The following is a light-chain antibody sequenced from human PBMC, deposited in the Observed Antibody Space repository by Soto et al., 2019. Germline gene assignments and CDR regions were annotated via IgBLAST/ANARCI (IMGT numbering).Light chain of an antibody. CDR1: QSVSSY. CDR2: DAS. Sequence: EIVLTQSPATLSLSPGERATLSCRASQSVSSYLAWYQQQPGQAPRLLIYDASNRATGIPARFSGSGSGTDFTLPISSLEPEDFAVYYCQQRSNWPRTFGQGTKVEIK. V-gene: IGKV3-11*01. CDR3: QQRSNWPRT. J-gene: IGKJ1*01.